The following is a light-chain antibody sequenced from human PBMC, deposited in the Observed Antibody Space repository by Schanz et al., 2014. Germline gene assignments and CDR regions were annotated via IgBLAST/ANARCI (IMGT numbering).Light chain of an antibody. CDR1: SSDVGTYNY. V-gene: IGLV2-14*03. CDR2: DVS. CDR3: SSYAGTYTV. J-gene: IGLJ2*01. Sequence: QSALTQPASVSGSPGQSITISCTGTSSDVGTYNYVSWYQHHPGKAPKLMIYDVSDRPSGVSNRFSGSKSGNTASLTISGLQTEDEADYYCSSYAGTYTVFGGGTKLTVL.